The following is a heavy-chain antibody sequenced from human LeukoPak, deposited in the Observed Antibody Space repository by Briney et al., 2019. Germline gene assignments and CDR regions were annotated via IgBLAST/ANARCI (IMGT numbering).Heavy chain of an antibody. CDR2: INSDGSTT. CDR1: GFAFSSYW. D-gene: IGHD6-6*01. J-gene: IGHJ3*02. V-gene: IGHV3-74*01. Sequence: PGRSLRLSCAASGFAFSSYWMHWVRQAPGKGLVWVSRINSDGSTTNYADSVKGRFTISRDNAKNTLSLQMNSLTAEDTAVYYCAGDELEEAFDIWGQGTMVTVSS. CDR3: AGDELEEAFDI.